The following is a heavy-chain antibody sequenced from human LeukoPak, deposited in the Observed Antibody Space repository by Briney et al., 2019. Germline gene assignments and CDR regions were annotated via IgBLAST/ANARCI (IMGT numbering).Heavy chain of an antibody. CDR3: ARGAAYCSSTSCYDYSNYVGDY. V-gene: IGHV1-69*13. Sequence: SVKVSCKASGGTFSSYAISWVRQAPGQGLEWMGGIIPIFGTANYAQKFQGRVTITADESTSTAYMELSSLRSEDTAVYYCARGAAYCSSTSCYDYSNYVGDYWGQGTLVTVSS. J-gene: IGHJ4*02. CDR2: IIPIFGTA. CDR1: GGTFSSYA. D-gene: IGHD2-2*01.